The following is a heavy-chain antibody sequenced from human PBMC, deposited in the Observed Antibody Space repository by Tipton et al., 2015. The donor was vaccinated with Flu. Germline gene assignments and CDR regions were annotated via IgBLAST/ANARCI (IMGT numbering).Heavy chain of an antibody. V-gene: IGHV4-34*01. CDR1: GGSFSGYY. J-gene: IGHJ4*02. D-gene: IGHD3-22*01. Sequence: TLSLTCAVYGGSFSGYYWSWIRQPPGKGLEWTGEINHSGSTNYNPSLKSRVTISVDTSKNQFSLKLSSVTAADTAVYYCARGLLDYYDSSGYSIDYWGQGTLVTVSS. CDR3: ARGLLDYYDSSGYSIDY. CDR2: INHSGST.